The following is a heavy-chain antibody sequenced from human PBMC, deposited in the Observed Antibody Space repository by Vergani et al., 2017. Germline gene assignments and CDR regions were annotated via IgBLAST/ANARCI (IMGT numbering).Heavy chain of an antibody. Sequence: QVQLQESGPGLVKPSQTLSLTCTVSGGSISSSNYYWGWIRQPPGKGLEWIGSINYSGSTYYNPSLKIRATISVDTSKNQFSRKLSSVTAADTAVYYCARQWGVRGATDYWGQGSLVTVSS. D-gene: IGHD3-10*01. CDR1: GGSISSSNYY. V-gene: IGHV4-39*01. CDR2: INYSGST. J-gene: IGHJ4*02. CDR3: ARQWGVRGATDY.